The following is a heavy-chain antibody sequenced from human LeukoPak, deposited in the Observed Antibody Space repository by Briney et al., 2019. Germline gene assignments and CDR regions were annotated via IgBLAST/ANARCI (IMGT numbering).Heavy chain of an antibody. Sequence: GGSLRLSCAASGFTFRSYWMHWVRQAPGKGLEWVAFIRHDGSNKYYADSVKGRFIISRDNSKNTLYLQMNSLRAEDTAVYYCAREQWLPTQGAFDIWGQGTMVTVSS. J-gene: IGHJ3*02. CDR1: GFTFRSYW. CDR2: IRHDGSNK. CDR3: AREQWLPTQGAFDI. D-gene: IGHD6-19*01. V-gene: IGHV3-33*08.